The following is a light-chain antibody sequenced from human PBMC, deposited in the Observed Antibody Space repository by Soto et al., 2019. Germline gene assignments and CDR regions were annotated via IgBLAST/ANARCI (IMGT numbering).Light chain of an antibody. CDR3: QSYDSSLSGSV. CDR1: SSNIGAGYD. J-gene: IGLJ3*02. CDR2: RNT. Sequence: QSVLTQPPSVSGAPGQRVTISCTGSSSNIGAGYDVHWYQQLPGTAPKLLIYRNTNRPSGVPDRFSGSKSDTSASLAITGLQAEDEADYYCQSYDSSLSGSVFGGGTKVTVL. V-gene: IGLV1-40*01.